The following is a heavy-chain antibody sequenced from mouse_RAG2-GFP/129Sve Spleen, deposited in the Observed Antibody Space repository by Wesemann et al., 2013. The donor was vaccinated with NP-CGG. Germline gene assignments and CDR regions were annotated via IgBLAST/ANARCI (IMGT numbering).Heavy chain of an antibody. Sequence: EVQLQQSGAELVTARGALVKLSCKASGFNIKDYYMHWVKQRPEQGLEWIGWIDPENGNTIYDPKFQGKASITADTSSNTAYLQLSSLTSEDTAVYYCALYGNYDYWGQGTTLTVSS. CDR3: ALYGNYDY. CDR2: IDPENGNT. J-gene: IGHJ2*01. D-gene: IGHD2-10*02. CDR1: GFNIKDYY. V-gene: IGHV14-1*02.